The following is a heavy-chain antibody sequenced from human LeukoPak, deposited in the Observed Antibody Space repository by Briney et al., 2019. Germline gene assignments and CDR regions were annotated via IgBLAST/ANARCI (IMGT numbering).Heavy chain of an antibody. CDR1: GYTFTNYG. CDR3: ARDGYFDY. J-gene: IGHJ4*02. V-gene: IGHV1-18*01. CDR2: ISAHNGNT. Sequence: ASVKVSCKASGYTFTNYGIAWVRQAPGQGLVWMGWISAHNGNTNYAQKFQGRVTMTTDTPTRTAYMELRSLRSDDTALYYCARDGYFDYWGQGTLVTVSS.